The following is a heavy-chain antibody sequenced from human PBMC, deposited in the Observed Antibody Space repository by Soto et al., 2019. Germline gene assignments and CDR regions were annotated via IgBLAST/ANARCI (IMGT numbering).Heavy chain of an antibody. CDR3: AREFCHQWELCWFDP. CDR2: IWYDGSNK. V-gene: IGHV3-33*01. J-gene: IGHJ5*02. Sequence: TGGSLRLSCAASGFTFSSYGMHWVRQAPGKGLEWVAVIWYDGSNKYYADSVKGQFTISRDNSKNTLYLQMNSLRAEDTAVYYCAREFCHQWELCWFDPWRQGTLVTVSS. CDR1: GFTFSSYG. D-gene: IGHD1-26*01.